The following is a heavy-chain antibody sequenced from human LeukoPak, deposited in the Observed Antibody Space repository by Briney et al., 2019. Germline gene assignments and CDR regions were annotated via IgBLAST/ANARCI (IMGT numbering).Heavy chain of an antibody. V-gene: IGHV3-48*03. D-gene: IGHD3-22*01. CDR3: AKNYDSSGYYMDY. J-gene: IGHJ4*02. CDR2: IGISESVT. Sequence: GGSLRLSCAASGFTFSSYEMNWVRQAPGKGLERLSFIGISESVTRYADSVRGRFTISRDNAKDSLYLQMNSLRAEDTAVYCCAKNYDSSGYYMDYWGQGTLVTVSS. CDR1: GFTFSSYE.